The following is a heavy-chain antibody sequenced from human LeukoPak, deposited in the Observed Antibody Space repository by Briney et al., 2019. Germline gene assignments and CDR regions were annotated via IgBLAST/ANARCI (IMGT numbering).Heavy chain of an antibody. J-gene: IGHJ4*02. Sequence: SETLSLTCTVSGGSISSSSYYWGWIRQPPGKGLEWIGSIYYSGSTYYNPSLKSRVTISVDTSKNQFSLKLSSVTAADTAVYYCARRRYYGSGPFDYWGQGTLVTVSS. V-gene: IGHV4-39*07. CDR1: GGSISSSSYY. CDR2: IYYSGST. CDR3: ARRRYYGSGPFDY. D-gene: IGHD3-10*01.